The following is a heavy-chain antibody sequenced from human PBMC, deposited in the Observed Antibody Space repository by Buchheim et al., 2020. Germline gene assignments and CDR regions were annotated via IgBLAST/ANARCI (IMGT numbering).Heavy chain of an antibody. Sequence: EVQLLESGGGLVQPGGSLRLSCAASGFTFSNYAMTWVRQAPGKGLEWVSSISSSADSTYYADSVKGRFTISRDTSKTTLYLQMNSLRAEDTALYFCAKDTSQWLVRGHDAFDIWGQGT. V-gene: IGHV3-23*01. CDR3: AKDTSQWLVRGHDAFDI. D-gene: IGHD6-19*01. J-gene: IGHJ3*02. CDR1: GFTFSNYA. CDR2: ISSSADST.